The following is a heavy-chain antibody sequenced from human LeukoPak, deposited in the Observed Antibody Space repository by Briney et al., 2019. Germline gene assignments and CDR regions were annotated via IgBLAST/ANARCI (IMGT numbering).Heavy chain of an antibody. D-gene: IGHD1-26*01. V-gene: IGHV3-53*01. CDR2: ISINTDT. CDR1: GIAVIGNY. J-gene: IGHJ4*02. CDR3: AIAQSRDELFDS. Sequence: GGSLTLSCAASGIAVIGNYMSWVRQPPGKGLEWVSFISINTDTFYADSVRGRFTTSRDSSKNTLFLQMNSLRDEDSAVYYCAIAQSRDELFDSWGQGTLVTVSS.